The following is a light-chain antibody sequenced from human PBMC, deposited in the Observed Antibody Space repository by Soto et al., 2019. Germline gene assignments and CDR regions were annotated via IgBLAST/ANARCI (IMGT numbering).Light chain of an antibody. V-gene: IGLV1-40*01. CDR2: GNS. J-gene: IGLJ3*02. CDR3: QSYDSSLSGFWV. CDR1: SSNIGAGYD. Sequence: QAVVTQPPSVSGAPGQRVTISCTGSSSNIGAGYDVHWYQQLPGTAPKLLIYGNSNRPSGVPDRFSGSKSGTSASLAITGLRADDEADYYCQSYDSSLSGFWVFGGGTKLTVL.